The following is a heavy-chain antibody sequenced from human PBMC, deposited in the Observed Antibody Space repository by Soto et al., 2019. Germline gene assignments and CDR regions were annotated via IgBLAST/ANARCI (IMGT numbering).Heavy chain of an antibody. CDR3: ARDMVVVVAATYGGIGYYYYGMDV. Sequence: ASVKVSCKASGYTFTSYGISWVRQAPGQGLEWMGWISAYNGNTNYAQKIQGRVTMTTDTSTSTAYMELRSLRSDDTAVYYCARDMVVVVAATYGGIGYYYYGMDVWGQGTTVTVSS. J-gene: IGHJ6*02. D-gene: IGHD2-15*01. V-gene: IGHV1-18*04. CDR1: GYTFTSYG. CDR2: ISAYNGNT.